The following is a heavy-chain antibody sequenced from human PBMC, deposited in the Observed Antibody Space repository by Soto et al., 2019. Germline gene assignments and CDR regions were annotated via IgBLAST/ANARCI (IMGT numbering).Heavy chain of an antibody. Sequence: ASVKVSCKASGYTFTGYAMHWVRQAPGQRLEWMGWINGGNGNTKYSQKLQGRVIITRDTAASTAYMELSSLRSEDTAVYYCAKESGSYPEYYFHYWGQGTLVTVSS. D-gene: IGHD1-26*01. CDR2: INGGNGNT. V-gene: IGHV1-3*01. J-gene: IGHJ4*02. CDR1: GYTFTGYA. CDR3: AKESGSYPEYYFHY.